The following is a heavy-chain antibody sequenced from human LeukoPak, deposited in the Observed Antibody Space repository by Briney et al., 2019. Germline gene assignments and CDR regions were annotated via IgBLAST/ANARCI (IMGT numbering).Heavy chain of an antibody. CDR2: ISSRSSYI. CDR3: ARDGGGYSHGRWDGMDV. Sequence: GGSLRLSCAASGFTFSSYNMKWVRQAPGKGLEWVSSISSRSSYIFYADSVKGRFTISRDNAKKSLYLQMNSLRAEDTAVYYCARDGGGYSHGRWDGMDVWGQGTTVTVSS. V-gene: IGHV3-21*01. J-gene: IGHJ6*02. CDR1: GFTFSSYN. D-gene: IGHD5-18*01.